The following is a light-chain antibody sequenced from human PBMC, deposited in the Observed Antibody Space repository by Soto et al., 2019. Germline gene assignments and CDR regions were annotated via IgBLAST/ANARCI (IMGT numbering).Light chain of an antibody. CDR3: QQYNNWPPT. J-gene: IGKJ5*01. CDR1: QSVSSN. CDR2: DAS. Sequence: EIVMTQSPATLSVSPGERATLSCRASQSVSSNLAWYQQKPGQAPRLLIYDASTRATGISARFSGSRSGTEFTLTISSLQSEDFAVYYCQQYNNWPPTFGQGTRLEIK. V-gene: IGKV3-15*01.